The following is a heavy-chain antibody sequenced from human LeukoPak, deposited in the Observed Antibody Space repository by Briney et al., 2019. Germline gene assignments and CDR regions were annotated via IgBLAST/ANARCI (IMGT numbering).Heavy chain of an antibody. V-gene: IGHV3-64*01. J-gene: IGHJ4*02. D-gene: IGHD6-6*01. Sequence: QPGGSLRLSCAASGFKFSSYAMSWVRQAPGKGLEYVSAISSNGGSTSYANSVKGRFTISRDNSKNTLYLQMGSLRAEDMAVYYCAREASKVVRCSDYWGQGTLVTVSS. CDR3: AREASKVVRCSDY. CDR2: ISSNGGST. CDR1: GFKFSSYA.